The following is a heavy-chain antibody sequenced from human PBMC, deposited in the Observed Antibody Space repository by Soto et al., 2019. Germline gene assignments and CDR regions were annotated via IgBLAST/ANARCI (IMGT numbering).Heavy chain of an antibody. CDR1: GGSFSGYY. Sequence: SETLSLTCAVYGGSFSGYYWSWIRQPPGKGLEWIGGINHSGSTNYNPSLKSRVTISVDTSKNQFSLKLSSVTAADTAVYYCARAKNLYGSGSYYYYYGMDVWGQGTTVTVSS. D-gene: IGHD3-10*01. J-gene: IGHJ6*02. CDR2: INHSGST. V-gene: IGHV4-34*01. CDR3: ARAKNLYGSGSYYYYYGMDV.